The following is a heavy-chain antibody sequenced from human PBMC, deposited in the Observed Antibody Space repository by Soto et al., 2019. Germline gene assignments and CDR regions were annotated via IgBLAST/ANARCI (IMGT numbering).Heavy chain of an antibody. CDR3: ARDHGIAAAGNFDY. Sequence: ASVKVSCKASGYTFTSYGISWVRQAPGQGLEWMGWISAYNGNTNYAQKLQGRVTMTTDTSTSTDYMELRSLRSDDTAVYYCARDHGIAAAGNFDYWGQGTLVTVSS. CDR1: GYTFTSYG. J-gene: IGHJ4*02. CDR2: ISAYNGNT. D-gene: IGHD6-13*01. V-gene: IGHV1-18*01.